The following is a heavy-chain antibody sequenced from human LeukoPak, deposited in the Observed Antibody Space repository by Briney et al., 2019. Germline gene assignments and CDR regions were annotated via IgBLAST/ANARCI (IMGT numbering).Heavy chain of an antibody. V-gene: IGHV1-46*01. D-gene: IGHD2-2*01. CDR1: GYTFTSYY. Sequence: VASVNVSCTASGYTFTSYYMHWMRQAPGQGLEWMGIINPSGGSTSYAQKFQGRVTMTRDTSTSTVYMELSSLRSEDTAVYYCARGRPPYCSSTSCHNWFDPWGQGTLVTVSS. J-gene: IGHJ5*02. CDR2: INPSGGST. CDR3: ARGRPPYCSSTSCHNWFDP.